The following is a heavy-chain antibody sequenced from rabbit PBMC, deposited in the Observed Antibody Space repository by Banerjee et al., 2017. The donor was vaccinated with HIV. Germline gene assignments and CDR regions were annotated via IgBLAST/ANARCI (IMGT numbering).Heavy chain of an antibody. J-gene: IGHJ3*01. CDR3: ARYGYDGYDDYGYSSS. V-gene: IGHV1S43*01. CDR2: INTSSGNT. CDR1: GIDFSSYG. Sequence: LVTLGVSLKLSCKASGIDFSSYGICWVRQAPGKGLEWIACINTSSGNTVYATWAKGRFTISRSTSLNTVDLKMTSLTAADAATYYCARYGYDGYDDYGYSSSWGQGTLVTVS. D-gene: IGHD2-1*01.